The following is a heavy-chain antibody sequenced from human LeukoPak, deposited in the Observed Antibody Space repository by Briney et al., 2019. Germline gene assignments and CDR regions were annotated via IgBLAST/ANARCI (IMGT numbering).Heavy chain of an antibody. D-gene: IGHD3-16*01. CDR1: GFTFSSYS. V-gene: IGHV3-21*01. CDR3: ARDLGGQGAFDI. Sequence: TGGSLRLSCAASGFTFSSYSMNWVRQAPGKGLEWVSSISSSSSYIYYADSVKGRFTISRDNAKNSLYLQMNSLRAEDTAVYYCARDLGGQGAFDIWGQGTMVTVSS. J-gene: IGHJ3*02. CDR2: ISSSSSYI.